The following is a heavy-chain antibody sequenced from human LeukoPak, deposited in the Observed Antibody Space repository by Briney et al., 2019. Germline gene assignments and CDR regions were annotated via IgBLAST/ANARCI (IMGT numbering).Heavy chain of an antibody. V-gene: IGHV3-30*02. D-gene: IGHD6-19*01. J-gene: IGHJ3*02. CDR2: IRYDGSNK. CDR1: GFTFSSYG. CDR3: AKDLSRWAVAGHLDAFDI. Sequence: PGGSLRLSCAASGFTFSSYGMHWVRQAPGKGLEWVAFIRYDGSNKYYADSVKGRFTISRDNSKNTLYLQMNSLRAEDTAVYYYAKDLSRWAVAGHLDAFDIWGQGTMVTVSS.